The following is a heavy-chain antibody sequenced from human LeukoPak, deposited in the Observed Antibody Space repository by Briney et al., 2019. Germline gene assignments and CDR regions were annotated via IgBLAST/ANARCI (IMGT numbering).Heavy chain of an antibody. CDR1: GGSISSYY. J-gene: IGHJ3*02. CDR2: IYHSGST. V-gene: IGHV4-59*12. D-gene: IGHD5-12*01. Sequence: SETLSLTCTVSGGSISSYYWSWIRQPPGKGLEWIGEIYHSGSTNYNPSLKSRVTISVDKSKNQFSLKLSSVTAADTAVYYCARGGGSGYDSTDAFDIWGQGTMVTVSS. CDR3: ARGGGSGYDSTDAFDI.